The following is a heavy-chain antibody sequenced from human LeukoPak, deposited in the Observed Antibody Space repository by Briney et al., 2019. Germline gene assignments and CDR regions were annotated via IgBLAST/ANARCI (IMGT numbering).Heavy chain of an antibody. D-gene: IGHD6-6*01. CDR1: GGSFSGYY. V-gene: IGHV4-34*01. CDR2: INHSGST. J-gene: IGHJ4*02. CDR3: ARVVGFYSSSSSAAGLFDY. Sequence: SETLSLTCAVYGGSFSGYYWSWIRQPPGKGLEWIGEINHSGSTNYNPSLKSRVTIPVDTSKNQFSLKLSSVTAADTAVYYCARVVGFYSSSSSAAGLFDYWGQGTLVTVSS.